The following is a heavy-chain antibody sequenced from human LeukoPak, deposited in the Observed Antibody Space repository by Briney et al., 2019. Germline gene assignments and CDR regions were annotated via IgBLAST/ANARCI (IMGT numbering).Heavy chain of an antibody. CDR2: INHSGST. Sequence: SETLSLTCAVYGGSFSGYYWSWLRQPPGKGLEWIGEINHSGSTNYNPSLKSRVTISVDTSKNQFSLKLSSVTAADTAVYYCAIPNTIGSQKTLDYWGQGTLVTVSS. D-gene: IGHD3-10*01. CDR1: GGSFSGYY. CDR3: AIPNTIGSQKTLDY. V-gene: IGHV4-34*01. J-gene: IGHJ4*02.